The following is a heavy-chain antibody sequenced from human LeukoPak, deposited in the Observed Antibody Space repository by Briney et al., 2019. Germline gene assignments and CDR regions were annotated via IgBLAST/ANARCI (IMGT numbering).Heavy chain of an antibody. Sequence: SGTLSLTCAVSGGSIRSNNWWSWVRQPPGKGLEWIGEIYHGGSTNCNPSLKSRVTISVDKSKNQFSLKLSSVTAADTAVYFCARGEDYGSGTVHFDFWGQGTLVTVSS. CDR1: GGSIRSNNW. CDR3: ARGEDYGSGTVHFDF. V-gene: IGHV4-4*02. D-gene: IGHD3-10*01. J-gene: IGHJ4*02. CDR2: IYHGGST.